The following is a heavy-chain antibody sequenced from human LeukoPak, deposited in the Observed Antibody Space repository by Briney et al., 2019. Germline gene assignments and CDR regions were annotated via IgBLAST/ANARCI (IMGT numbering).Heavy chain of an antibody. CDR1: GYTFSDYY. CDR3: ARPSYCGGGCYYYLDY. V-gene: IGHV1-2*02. J-gene: IGHJ4*02. D-gene: IGHD2-21*02. Sequence: ASGTLSCKASGYTFSDYYIHWMRQAPGQGLEWMGWIKPNSGVTNYARNFQGRITMTRDTSISTAFMELSSLRSDDTAVYYCARPSYCGGGCYYYLDYWGQGTLVTVSS. CDR2: IKPNSGVT.